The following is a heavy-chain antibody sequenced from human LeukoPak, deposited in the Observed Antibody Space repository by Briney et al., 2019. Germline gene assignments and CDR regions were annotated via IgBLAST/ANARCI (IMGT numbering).Heavy chain of an antibody. CDR1: GGSISSYY. CDR2: IYYSGST. V-gene: IGHV4-59*12. Sequence: SETLSLTCTVSGGSISSYYWSWIRQPPGKGLEWIGYIYYSGSTNYNPSLKSRVTISVDTSKNQFSLKLSSVTAADTAVYYCARDRNTIFGVADAFDIWGQGTMVTVSS. CDR3: ARDRNTIFGVADAFDI. J-gene: IGHJ3*02. D-gene: IGHD3-3*01.